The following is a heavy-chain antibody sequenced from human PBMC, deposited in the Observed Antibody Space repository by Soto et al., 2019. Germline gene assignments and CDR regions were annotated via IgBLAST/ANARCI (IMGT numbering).Heavy chain of an antibody. CDR3: TRLSVDYGDYYYYGMDV. CDR1: GFTFSGSA. J-gene: IGHJ6*02. V-gene: IGHV3-73*01. CDR2: IRSKANSYAT. D-gene: IGHD4-17*01. Sequence: GGSLRLSCAASGFTFSGSAMHWVRQASGKGLEWVGRIRSKANSYATAYAASVKGRFTISRDDSKNTAYLQMNSLKTEDTAVYYCTRLSVDYGDYYYYGMDVWGQGTTVTVSS.